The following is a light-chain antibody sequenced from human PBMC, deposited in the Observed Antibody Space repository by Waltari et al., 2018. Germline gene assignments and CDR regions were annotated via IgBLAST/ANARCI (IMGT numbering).Light chain of an antibody. Sequence: DIQMTQSPSSLSASVGEKVTITCRASQSISEYLNWYQQKPGKAPKLLIYGASSLQSGVASRFSGSGSETDFTLSITSLQPEDSATYYCQQSYTFGGGTKVEIK. CDR3: QQSYT. CDR2: GAS. V-gene: IGKV1-39*01. J-gene: IGKJ4*01. CDR1: QSISEY.